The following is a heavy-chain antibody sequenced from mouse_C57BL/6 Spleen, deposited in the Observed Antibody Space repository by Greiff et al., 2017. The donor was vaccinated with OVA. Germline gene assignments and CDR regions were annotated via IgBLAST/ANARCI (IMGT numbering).Heavy chain of an antibody. J-gene: IGHJ2*01. CDR3: ARLATVGATRDY. CDR1: GYTFTSYW. CDR2: IDPSDSYT. V-gene: IGHV1-69*01. D-gene: IGHD1-1*01. Sequence: QVQLQQPGAELVMPGASVKLSCKASGYTFTSYWMHWVKQRPGQGLEWIGEIDPSDSYTNYNQKFKGKSTLTVDKSSSTAYMQLSSLTSEDSAVYYCARLATVGATRDYWGQGTTLTVSS.